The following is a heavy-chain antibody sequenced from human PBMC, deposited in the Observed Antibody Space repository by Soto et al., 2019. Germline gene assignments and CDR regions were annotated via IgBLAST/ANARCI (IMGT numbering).Heavy chain of an antibody. Sequence: ASVKVSCKASGYTFTSYDINWVRQATGQGLEWMGWMNANSGNTNYAQKFQGRVTMTTNTSTSTAYMELRSLRSDDTAVYYCARSIAAAGSDAFDIWGQGTMVTVSS. CDR3: ARSIAAAGSDAFDI. J-gene: IGHJ3*02. CDR2: MNANSGNT. V-gene: IGHV1-8*01. D-gene: IGHD6-13*01. CDR1: GYTFTSYD.